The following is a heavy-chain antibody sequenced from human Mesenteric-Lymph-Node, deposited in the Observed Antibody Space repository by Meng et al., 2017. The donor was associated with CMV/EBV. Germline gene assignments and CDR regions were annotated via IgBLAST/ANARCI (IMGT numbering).Heavy chain of an antibody. Sequence: SGGTCSSYAISWVRQAPGQGLEWMGGIIPIFGTANYAQKFQGRVTITTDESTSTAYMELSSLRSEDTAVYYCARERRNYQPPSNYFDYWGQGTLVTVSS. D-gene: IGHD2-2*01. CDR1: GGTCSSYA. CDR3: ARERRNYQPPSNYFDY. J-gene: IGHJ4*02. CDR2: IIPIFGTA. V-gene: IGHV1-69*05.